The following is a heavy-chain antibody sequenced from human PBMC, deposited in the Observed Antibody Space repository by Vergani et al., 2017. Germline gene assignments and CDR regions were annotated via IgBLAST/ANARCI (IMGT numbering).Heavy chain of an antibody. CDR2: IYHSGNT. J-gene: IGHJ6*02. Sequence: QVQLQESGPGLVKPPGTLSLTCAVSGGSISTNNWWSWVRQPPGKGLEWIGEIYHSGNTNYNPSLKSRVTISVDKSKNQLSLKLTSVTAGDTAVYFCARELSYYYGSGSDDYNPYYYEGMDVWGPGTTVTVSS. CDR1: GGSISTNNW. CDR3: ARELSYYYGSGSDDYNPYYYEGMDV. D-gene: IGHD3-10*01. V-gene: IGHV4-4*01.